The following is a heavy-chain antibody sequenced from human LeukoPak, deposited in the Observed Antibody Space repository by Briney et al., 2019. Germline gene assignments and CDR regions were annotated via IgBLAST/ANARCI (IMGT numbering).Heavy chain of an antibody. V-gene: IGHV3-48*03. CDR2: ITRSGTTI. Sequence: GGSLRLSCAASGFTFSTYEMNWVRQAPGKGLEWVSYITRSGTTIYYADSVKGRFTISRDNSKNTLYLQMNSLRAEDTAVYYCAKGLGQWLAVDYWGQGTLVTVSS. D-gene: IGHD6-19*01. J-gene: IGHJ4*02. CDR3: AKGLGQWLAVDY. CDR1: GFTFSTYE.